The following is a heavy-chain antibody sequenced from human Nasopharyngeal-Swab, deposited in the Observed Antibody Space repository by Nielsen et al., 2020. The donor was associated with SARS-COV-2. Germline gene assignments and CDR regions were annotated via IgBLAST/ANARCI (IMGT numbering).Heavy chain of an antibody. D-gene: IGHD4/OR15-4a*01. CDR1: GFTFTSSA. V-gene: IGHV1-58*02. CDR2: IVVGSGNT. CDR3: ASLGSMVQDAFDI. J-gene: IGHJ3*02. Sequence: SVKVSCKASGFTFTSSAMQWVRQARGQRLEWIGWIVVGSGNTNYAQKFQERVTITRDMSTSTAYMELSSLRSEDTAVYYCASLGSMVQDAFDIWGQGTMVTVSS.